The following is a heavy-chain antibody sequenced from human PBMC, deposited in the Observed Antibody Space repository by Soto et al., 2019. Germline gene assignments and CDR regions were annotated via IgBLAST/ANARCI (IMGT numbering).Heavy chain of an antibody. CDR1: GFTFSSYG. J-gene: IGHJ4*02. CDR3: ARDGYCSGGSCYSVPVFDY. D-gene: IGHD2-15*01. Sequence: GGSLRLSCAASGFTFSSYGMHGVRQAPGKGLEWVAVIWYDGSNKYYADSVKGRFTISRDNSKNTLYLQMNSLRAEDTAVYYCARDGYCSGGSCYSVPVFDYWGQGP. V-gene: IGHV3-33*01. CDR2: IWYDGSNK.